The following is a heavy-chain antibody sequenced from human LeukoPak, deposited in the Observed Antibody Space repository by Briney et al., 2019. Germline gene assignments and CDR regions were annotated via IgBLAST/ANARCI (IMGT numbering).Heavy chain of an antibody. Sequence: PGGSLRLSCAASGFTFSSYAMSWVRQAPGKGLEWVSAISGSGGSTYYADSVKGRFTISRDNSKNTLYLQMNSLRAEDTAVYYCARTRIRLWLFDYWGQGTLVTVSS. D-gene: IGHD5-18*01. CDR1: GFTFSSYA. CDR3: ARTRIRLWLFDY. CDR2: ISGSGGST. J-gene: IGHJ4*02. V-gene: IGHV3-23*01.